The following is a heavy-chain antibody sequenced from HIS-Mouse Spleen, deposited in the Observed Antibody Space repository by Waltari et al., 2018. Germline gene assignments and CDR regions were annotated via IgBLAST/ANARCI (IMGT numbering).Heavy chain of an antibody. J-gene: IGHJ2*01. V-gene: IGHV4-39*07. CDR2: IYYSGGT. D-gene: IGHD6-13*01. Sequence: QLQLQESGPGLVKPSETLSLTCTVSGGSISSSSYYWGWIRQPPGKGLGWVGSIYYSGGTYDNPSLRIRVTISVDTSKNQFSLKLSSVTAADTAVYYCAREIPYSSSWYDWYFDLWGRGTLVTVSS. CDR1: GGSISSSSYY. CDR3: AREIPYSSSWYDWYFDL.